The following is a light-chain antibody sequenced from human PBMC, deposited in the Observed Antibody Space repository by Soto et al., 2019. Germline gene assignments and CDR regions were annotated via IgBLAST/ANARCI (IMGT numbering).Light chain of an antibody. CDR2: AAS. J-gene: IGKJ2*01. CDR3: QQLNSYPRT. V-gene: IGKV1-9*01. Sequence: DIQLTQSPSFLSASVGDRVTITCRASQGIGSYLAWYQQRPGKAPKLLIYAASTLKSGVPSRFSGSGSGTEFTLTISSLQPEDFATFYCQQLNSYPRTFGQGTKLEIK. CDR1: QGIGSY.